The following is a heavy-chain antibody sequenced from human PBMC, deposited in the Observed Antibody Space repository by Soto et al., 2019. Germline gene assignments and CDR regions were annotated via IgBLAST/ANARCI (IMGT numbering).Heavy chain of an antibody. Sequence: PLGSLRLSCAASGFTFSGSAMHWVRQASGKGLEWVGRIRSKANSYATAYAASVKGRFTISRDDSKNTAYLQMNSLKTEDTAVYYCTRTGSANVYWGQGALVTVSS. CDR3: TRTGSANVY. CDR2: IRSKANSYAT. J-gene: IGHJ4*02. CDR1: GFTFSGSA. V-gene: IGHV3-73*01. D-gene: IGHD3-10*01.